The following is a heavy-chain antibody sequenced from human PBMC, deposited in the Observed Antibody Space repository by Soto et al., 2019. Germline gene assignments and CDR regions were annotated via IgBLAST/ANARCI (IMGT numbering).Heavy chain of an antibody. Sequence: EVQLLESGGGVVQPGGSLRLSCAASGFTFTKYAINWVRQSPGRGLQWVSAISATGGSTYYADSVKGRFSISRDNSKNTVFLQRNSLRAEDTAVYYCAKGGGYYGSGTLGGMDVWGQGTTVTVSS. V-gene: IGHV3-23*01. J-gene: IGHJ6*02. CDR1: GFTFTKYA. CDR2: ISATGGST. D-gene: IGHD3-10*01. CDR3: AKGGGYYGSGTLGGMDV.